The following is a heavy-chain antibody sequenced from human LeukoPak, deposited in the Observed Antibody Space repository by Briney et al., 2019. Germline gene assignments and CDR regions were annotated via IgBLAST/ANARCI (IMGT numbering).Heavy chain of an antibody. V-gene: IGHV1-2*02. CDR2: INPNSGDT. CDR3: ARVRYRLAETYIDY. D-gene: IGHD3-16*01. Sequence: ASVKVSCKASGYIFTDYYMHWVRQAPAQGLEWMGWINPNSGDTNYAQKFQGRVTMTRDTSISTAYMELSRLRSDDTAVYYCARVRYRLAETYIDYWGQGTLVTVSS. CDR1: GYIFTDYY. J-gene: IGHJ4*02.